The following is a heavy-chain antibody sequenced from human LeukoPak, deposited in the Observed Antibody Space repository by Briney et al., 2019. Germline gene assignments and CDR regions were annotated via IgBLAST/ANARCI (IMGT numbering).Heavy chain of an antibody. Sequence: GGSLRLSCAACGFTFSSYEMNWVRQAPGKGLEWVSYISSSGSTIYYAESVKGRFTISRDNAKNSLYLQMNSLRAEDTAVYYCAELGTMIGGVWGKGTTVTISS. D-gene: IGHD3-10*02. V-gene: IGHV3-48*03. CDR1: GFTFSSYE. J-gene: IGHJ6*04. CDR3: AELGTMIGGV. CDR2: ISSSGSTI.